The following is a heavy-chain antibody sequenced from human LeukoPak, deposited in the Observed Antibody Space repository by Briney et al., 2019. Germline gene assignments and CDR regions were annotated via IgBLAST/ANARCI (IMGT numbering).Heavy chain of an antibody. D-gene: IGHD5-12*01. J-gene: IGHJ4*02. CDR2: IYYSGST. CDR1: GGSISSYY. CDR3: ARRSDRGYDFDY. V-gene: IGHV4-59*01. Sequence: SETLSLTCTVSGGSISSYYWSWIRQPPGKGLEYIGFIYYSGSTKYNPSLKSRVTISVDTSKNQFSLKLSPVTAADTAVYYCARRSDRGYDFDYWGQGTLVTASS.